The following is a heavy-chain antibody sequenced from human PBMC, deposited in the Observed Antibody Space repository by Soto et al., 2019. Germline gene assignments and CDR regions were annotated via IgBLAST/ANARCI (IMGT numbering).Heavy chain of an antibody. J-gene: IGHJ6*02. CDR3: ASLRGLHSNLYYYYYGMDV. Sequence: PSETLSLTCAVYGGSFSGYYWSWIRQPPGKGLEWIGEINHSGSTNYNPSLKSRVTISVDTSKNQFSLKLSSVTAADTAVYYCASLRGLHSNLYYYYYGMDVWGQGTTVTVSS. CDR2: INHSGST. V-gene: IGHV4-34*01. CDR1: GGSFSGYY. D-gene: IGHD4-4*01.